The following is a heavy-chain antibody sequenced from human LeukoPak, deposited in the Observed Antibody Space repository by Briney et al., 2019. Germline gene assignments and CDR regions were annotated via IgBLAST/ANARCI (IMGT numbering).Heavy chain of an antibody. CDR2: IYDSGST. Sequence: SETLSLTCTVSGGSIRSSYYYWGWIRQPPGKGLEWLGSIYDSGSTYYNPSLKSRVTISVDTSKNQFSLKLNSVTAADTAVYYCAREVYDFWSGYYLNWFDPWGQGALVTVSS. J-gene: IGHJ5*02. V-gene: IGHV4-39*02. CDR1: GGSIRSSYYY. D-gene: IGHD3-3*01. CDR3: AREVYDFWSGYYLNWFDP.